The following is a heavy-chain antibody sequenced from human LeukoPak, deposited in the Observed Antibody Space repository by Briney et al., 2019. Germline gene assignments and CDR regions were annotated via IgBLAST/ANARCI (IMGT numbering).Heavy chain of an antibody. Sequence: AGGSLRLSCAASGFTFSSYAMSWVRQAPGKGLEWVSAISGSGGSTYYADSVKGRFTISRDNSKNTLYLQMNSLGAEDTAVYYCAKVEKVAGRYYFDYWGQGTLVTVSS. J-gene: IGHJ4*02. CDR2: ISGSGGST. CDR3: AKVEKVAGRYYFDY. V-gene: IGHV3-23*01. D-gene: IGHD6-19*01. CDR1: GFTFSSYA.